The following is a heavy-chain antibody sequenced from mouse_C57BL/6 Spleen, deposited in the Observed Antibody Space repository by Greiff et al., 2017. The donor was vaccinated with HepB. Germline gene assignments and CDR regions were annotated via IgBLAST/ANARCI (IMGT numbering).Heavy chain of an antibody. CDR2: INPNNGGT. Sequence: EVQLQQSGPELVKPGASVKMSCKASGYTFTDYNMHWVKQSHGKSLEWIGYINPNNGGTSYNQKFKGKATLTVNKSSSTAYMERRSLTSEDSAVYYCARWGQLRSTPNWGQGTLVTVSA. CDR3: ARWGQLRSTPN. D-gene: IGHD3-2*02. CDR1: GYTFTDYN. J-gene: IGHJ3*01. V-gene: IGHV1-22*01.